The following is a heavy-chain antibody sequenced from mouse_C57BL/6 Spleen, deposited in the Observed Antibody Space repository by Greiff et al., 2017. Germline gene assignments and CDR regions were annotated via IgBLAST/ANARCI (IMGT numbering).Heavy chain of an antibody. V-gene: IGHV5-4*03. CDR2: ISDGGSYT. CDR1: GFTFSSYA. D-gene: IGHD3-2*02. J-gene: IGHJ4*01. Sequence: EVKLVESGGGLVKPGGSLKLSCAASGFTFSSYAMSWVRQTPEKRLEWVATISDGGSYTYYPDNVKGRFTISRDNAKNNLYLQMSHLKSEDTAMYYCARVQLRRLYAMDYWGQGTSVTGSS. CDR3: ARVQLRRLYAMDY.